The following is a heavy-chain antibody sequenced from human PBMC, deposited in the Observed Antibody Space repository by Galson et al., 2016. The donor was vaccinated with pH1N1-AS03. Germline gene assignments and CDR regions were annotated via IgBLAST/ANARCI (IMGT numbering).Heavy chain of an antibody. CDR2: IYWDDDK. D-gene: IGHD4-17*01. Sequence: PALVKPTQTLTLTCTFTGFSLSSRSLAVGWIRQPPGKALEWLALIYWDDDKRYSPSVNNRVTITKDTSKNQVIFTMTKMDPVDTATYYCARSCYFGDYRLSIRFDTWGQGTPVTVSS. CDR1: GFSLSSRSLA. CDR3: ARSCYFGDYRLSIRFDT. J-gene: IGHJ5*02. V-gene: IGHV2-5*02.